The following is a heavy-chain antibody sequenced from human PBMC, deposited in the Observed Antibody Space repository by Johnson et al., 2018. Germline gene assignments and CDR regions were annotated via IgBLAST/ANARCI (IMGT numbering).Heavy chain of an antibody. D-gene: IGHD2-2*01. J-gene: IGHJ6*02. V-gene: IGHV3-74*01. CDR1: GFPLSSFW. CDR3: ARHYRPSYDYTMDV. CDR2: VTSDGSAT. Sequence: VQLQESGGGLVQPGGSLRLSCAASGFPLSSFWMHWVRQAPGKGLVWVSRVTSDGSATNYADSVTGRFTISSDNAKNSVYLQMNSLRVEDSAIYDCARHYRPSYDYTMDVWGQGTTGTVSS.